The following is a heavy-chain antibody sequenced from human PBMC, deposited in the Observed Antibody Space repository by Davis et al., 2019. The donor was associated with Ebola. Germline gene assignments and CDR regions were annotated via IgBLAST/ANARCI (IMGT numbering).Heavy chain of an antibody. CDR2: ISYDGSNK. V-gene: IGHV3-30*03. D-gene: IGHD3-9*01. CDR3: ARVLAGAGWFDP. CDR1: GFTFSSYG. Sequence: GGSLRLSCAASGFTFSSYGMHWVRQAPGKGLEWVAVISYDGSNKYYADSVKGRFTISRDNSKNTLYLQMNSLRDEDTAVYYCARVLAGAGWFDPWGQGTLVTVSS. J-gene: IGHJ5*02.